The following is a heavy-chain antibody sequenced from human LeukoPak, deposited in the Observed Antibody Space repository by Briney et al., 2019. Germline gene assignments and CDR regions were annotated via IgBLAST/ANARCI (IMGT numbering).Heavy chain of an antibody. CDR2: ISSSSSYI. CDR1: RFTFSSNS. Sequence: GGPVSLPCAAWRFTFSSNSMNWVPQAPVKGLEWVSFISSSSSYIFYADSVKGRFTISRDNAKKSLYLQMNSLRAEDTAVYYCARDRGALWYDTSDFAFDIWGQGTMVTVSS. CDR3: ARDRGALWYDTSDFAFDI. J-gene: IGHJ3*02. D-gene: IGHD2-21*01. V-gene: IGHV3-21*01.